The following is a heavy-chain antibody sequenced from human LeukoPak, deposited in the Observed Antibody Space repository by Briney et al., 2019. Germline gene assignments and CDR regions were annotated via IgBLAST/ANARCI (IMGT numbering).Heavy chain of an antibody. Sequence: SETLSLTCTVSGGSISSGSYYWSWIRQLAGKGLEWIGRIYTSGSTNYNPSLKSRVTISVDTSKNQFSLKLSSVTAADTAVYYCARAVPAAIAQYYFDYWGQGTLVTVSS. D-gene: IGHD2-2*02. J-gene: IGHJ4*02. CDR3: ARAVPAAIAQYYFDY. CDR1: GGSISSGSYY. CDR2: IYTSGST. V-gene: IGHV4-61*02.